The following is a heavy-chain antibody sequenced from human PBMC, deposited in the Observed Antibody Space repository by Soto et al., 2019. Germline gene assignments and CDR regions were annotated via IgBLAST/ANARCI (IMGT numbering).Heavy chain of an antibody. CDR3: ARAPWGYDPSTYDFDC. Sequence: QVQLVQSGAEVKKPGSSVKVSCKASGGTFSSYAISWVRQAPGQGLEWMGGIIPIFGTANYAQTFQGRVTLTADESTSTAYMELSSLRSQDTGVYYCARAPWGYDPSTYDFDCWGQGTLVTVSS. CDR2: IIPIFGTA. CDR1: GGTFSSYA. J-gene: IGHJ4*02. D-gene: IGHD2-2*01. V-gene: IGHV1-69*01.